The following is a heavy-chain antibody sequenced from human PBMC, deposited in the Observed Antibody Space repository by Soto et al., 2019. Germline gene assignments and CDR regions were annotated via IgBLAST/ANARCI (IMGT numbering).Heavy chain of an antibody. CDR2: INHRGST. J-gene: IGHJ6*04. D-gene: IGHD6-13*01. CDR1: GGSFSGYY. V-gene: IGHV4-34*01. CDR3: ARGWVPAAESYYYYGMDV. Sequence: QVQLQQWGAGLLKPSETLSLTCAVYGGSFSGYYWSWIRQPPGKGLEWIGEINHRGSTNYNPSLKSRVTISVDTYKNQWSLELSSVTTADTAVYHCARGWVPAAESYYYYGMDVWGEGTTVTVSS.